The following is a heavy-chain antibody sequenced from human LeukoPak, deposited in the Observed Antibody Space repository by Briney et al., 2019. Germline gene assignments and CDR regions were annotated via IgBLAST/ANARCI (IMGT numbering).Heavy chain of an antibody. CDR3: ARDSEDIVVVVAAM. CDR1: GYTFTGYY. Sequence: ASXXVSCKASGYTFTGYYMHWVRQAPGQGLEWMGRINPNSGGTNYAQKFQGRVTMTRDTPIRTAYMELSRLRSDDTAVYYCARDSEDIVVVVAAMWGQGTLVTVSS. D-gene: IGHD2-15*01. J-gene: IGHJ4*02. CDR2: INPNSGGT. V-gene: IGHV1-2*06.